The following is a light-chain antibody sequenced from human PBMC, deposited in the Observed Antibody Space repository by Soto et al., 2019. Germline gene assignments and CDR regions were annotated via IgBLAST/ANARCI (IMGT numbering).Light chain of an antibody. CDR2: WAS. V-gene: IGKV4-1*01. CDR3: QQYYSPPDT. J-gene: IGKJ1*01. Sequence: IVMTQSPDSLAVSLGERATINCKSSQSVLYSSNNKNYLAWYQQKPGQPPKLLIYWASTRESGVPDRFSGSGSGTDFTLTISSLQAEDVAVYYCQQYYSPPDTFGQGTRVVIK. CDR1: QSVLYSSNNKNY.